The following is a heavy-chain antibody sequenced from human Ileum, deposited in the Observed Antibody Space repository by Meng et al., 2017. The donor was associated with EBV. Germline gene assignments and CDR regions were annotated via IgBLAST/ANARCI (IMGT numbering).Heavy chain of an antibody. Sequence: QVPLQQWGAGLLKPSETLSLTCGVYGGSFSNYYWTWIRQPPGKGLEWIGEISHTGTTKYNPSLKNRVTISLDTSNNQFSLNLNSVTAADTALHYCARYGTCGANSFYCFDPWGQGTLVTVSS. V-gene: IGHV4-34*01. J-gene: IGHJ5*02. CDR2: ISHTGTT. CDR3: ARYGTCGANSFYCFDP. D-gene: IGHD4-23*01. CDR1: GGSFSNYY.